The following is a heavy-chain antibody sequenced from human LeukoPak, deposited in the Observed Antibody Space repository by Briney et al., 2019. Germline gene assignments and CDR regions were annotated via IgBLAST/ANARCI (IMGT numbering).Heavy chain of an antibody. V-gene: IGHV1-18*01. Sequence: ASVKVSCKASGYTFTSYDICRVRQAPGQGLEWTGWISAYNGNTNSAQKLQGRVTMTTDTSTSTAYMELRSLRSDDTAVYYCARVDSSGYYRPFDYWGQGTLVTVSS. CDR2: ISAYNGNT. CDR1: GYTFTSYD. D-gene: IGHD3-22*01. CDR3: ARVDSSGYYRPFDY. J-gene: IGHJ4*02.